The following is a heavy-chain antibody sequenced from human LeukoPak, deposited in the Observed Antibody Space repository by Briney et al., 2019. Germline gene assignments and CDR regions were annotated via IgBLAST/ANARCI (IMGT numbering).Heavy chain of an antibody. Sequence: SETLFLTCTVSGGSISPYYWTWIRQSAGKGLEWLGRIYASGDFNYNPFLKSRVTMSVDTSKNQFSLNLNSVTAADTAVYYCARGWAPRGQKSCFDYWGRGTLVTVSS. CDR3: ARGWAPRGQKSCFDY. CDR1: GGSISPYY. V-gene: IGHV4-4*07. J-gene: IGHJ4*02. CDR2: IYASGDF. D-gene: IGHD1-26*01.